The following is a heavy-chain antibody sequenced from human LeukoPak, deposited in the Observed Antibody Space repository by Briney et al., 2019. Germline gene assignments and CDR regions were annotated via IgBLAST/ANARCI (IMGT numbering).Heavy chain of an antibody. Sequence: PGRSLRLSCVASGFTFDDYAMHWVRQAPGKGLEWVSSISWNSGSIGYADSVKGRFTISRDNAKNFLYLQMNSLRADDTAVYYCARGGERGYCSSTSCYLFDYWGQGTLVTVSS. D-gene: IGHD2-2*01. CDR1: GFTFDDYA. CDR3: ARGGERGYCSSTSCYLFDY. J-gene: IGHJ4*02. CDR2: ISWNSGSI. V-gene: IGHV3-9*01.